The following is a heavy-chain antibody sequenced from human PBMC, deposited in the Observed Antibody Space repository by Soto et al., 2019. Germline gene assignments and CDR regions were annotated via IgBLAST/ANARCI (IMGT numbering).Heavy chain of an antibody. CDR1: GLTVSSND. V-gene: IGHV3-53*01. CDR3: ARIPVRGSYFFDC. Sequence: GGSLRLSCAASGLTVSSNDMSWVRQAPGKGLEWVSVIYTGGSTYYADPVKGRFTISRDKSTNTLHLQMNNLRAEDTAVYYCARIPVRGSYFFDCWGQGTLVTVSS. D-gene: IGHD2-21*01. CDR2: IYTGGST. J-gene: IGHJ4*02.